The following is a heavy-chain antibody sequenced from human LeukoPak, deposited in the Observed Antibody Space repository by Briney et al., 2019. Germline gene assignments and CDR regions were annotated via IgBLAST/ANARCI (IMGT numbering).Heavy chain of an antibody. Sequence: PGGSLRLSCAASGFSFSTYWMSWVRQAPGKGLEWVANIKQDGSEKYYVDSVEGRFTISRDNAKNSLYLQMNSLRAEDTAVYYCAKDYGRGVRGVTPTFDYWGQGTLVTVSS. D-gene: IGHD3-10*01. CDR1: GFSFSTYW. CDR2: IKQDGSEK. J-gene: IGHJ4*02. V-gene: IGHV3-7*03. CDR3: AKDYGRGVRGVTPTFDY.